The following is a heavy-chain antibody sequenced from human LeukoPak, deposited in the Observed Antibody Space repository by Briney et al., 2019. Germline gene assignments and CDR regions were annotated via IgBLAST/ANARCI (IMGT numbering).Heavy chain of an antibody. V-gene: IGHV1-8*01. Sequence: GASVKVSCKASGYTFTSYDINWVRQATGQGLEWMGCMNPNSGNTGYAQKFQGRVTMTRNTSISTAYMELSSLRSEDTAVYYCARSDPRMATRRAASDYWGLGTLVTVSS. CDR2: MNPNSGNT. CDR1: GYTFTSYD. J-gene: IGHJ4*02. D-gene: IGHD5-24*01. CDR3: ARSDPRMATRRAASDY.